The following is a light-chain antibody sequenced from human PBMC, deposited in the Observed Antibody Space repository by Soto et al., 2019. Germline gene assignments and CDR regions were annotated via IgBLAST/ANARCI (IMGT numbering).Light chain of an antibody. V-gene: IGLV2-11*01. CDR2: DVS. Sequence: QSALTQPRSVSGSPGQSVTISCTGTSSDVGNYNYVSWYQQDPGKAPKLMIYDVSKRPSGVPDRFSGSKSGNTASLTISGLQAEDEADYYCCSYAGSYTWVFGGGTKLTVL. J-gene: IGLJ3*02. CDR1: SSDVGNYNY. CDR3: CSYAGSYTWV.